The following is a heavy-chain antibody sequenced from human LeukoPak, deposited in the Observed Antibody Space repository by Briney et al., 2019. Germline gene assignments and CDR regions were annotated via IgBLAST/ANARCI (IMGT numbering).Heavy chain of an antibody. D-gene: IGHD3-10*01. Sequence: GGSLRLSCAASGFTFDDYAMHWVRQAPGKGLEWVSGISWNSGSIGYADSVKGRFTISRDNAKNSLYLQMNSLRAEDTALYYCAKDTRSRGGYYYYYMDVWGQGTLVTVSS. CDR3: AKDTRSRGGYYYYYMDV. CDR1: GFTFDDYA. CDR2: ISWNSGSI. J-gene: IGHJ6*03. V-gene: IGHV3-9*01.